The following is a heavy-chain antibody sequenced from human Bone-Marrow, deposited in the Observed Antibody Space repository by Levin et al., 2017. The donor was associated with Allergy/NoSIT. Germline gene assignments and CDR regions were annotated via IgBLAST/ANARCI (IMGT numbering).Heavy chain of an antibody. CDR1: GFTFDDYA. Sequence: GGSLRLSCVGSGFTFDDYAMHWVRQAPGKGLEWVSRISWNSGKIAYADSVKGRFTISRDNSKNSLYLQMNSLRLEDTALYYCASVYDSSGYSTDWYFDLWGRGTLVTVSS. CDR2: ISWNSGKI. J-gene: IGHJ2*01. CDR3: ASVYDSSGYSTDWYFDL. D-gene: IGHD3-22*01. V-gene: IGHV3-9*01.